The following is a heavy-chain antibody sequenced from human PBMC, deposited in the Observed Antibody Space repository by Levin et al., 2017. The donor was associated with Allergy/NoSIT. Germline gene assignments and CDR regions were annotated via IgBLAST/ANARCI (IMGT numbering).Heavy chain of an antibody. V-gene: IGHV3-30*18. CDR2: ISYDGSNK. CDR1: GFTFSSYG. CDR3: AKADSGYSYGPDY. J-gene: IGHJ4*02. D-gene: IGHD5-18*01. Sequence: PGGSLRLSCAASGFTFSSYGMHWVRQAPGKGLEWVAVISYDGSNKYYADSVKGRFTISRDNSKNTLYLQMNSLRAEDTAVYYCAKADSGYSYGPDYWGQGTLVTVSS.